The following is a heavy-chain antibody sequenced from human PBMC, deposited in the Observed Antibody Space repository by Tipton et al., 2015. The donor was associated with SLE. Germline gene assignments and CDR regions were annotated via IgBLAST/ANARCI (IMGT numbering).Heavy chain of an antibody. D-gene: IGHD3-16*01. CDR2: IYHSGIT. V-gene: IGHV4-61*08. Sequence: TLSLTCSVSGGSISTTDHYWGWIRQPPGKGLEWIAYIYHSGITNYNPSLQSRVTISVDTSKNQFSLKLSSVTAADTAVYYCAREWGNRGGFDYWGQGTLVTVSS. CDR1: GGSISTTDHY. CDR3: AREWGNRGGFDY. J-gene: IGHJ4*02.